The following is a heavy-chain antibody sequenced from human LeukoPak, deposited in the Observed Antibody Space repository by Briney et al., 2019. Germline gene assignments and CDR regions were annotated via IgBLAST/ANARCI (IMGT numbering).Heavy chain of an antibody. CDR2: IKSDGSEA. CDR3: ARGYGGNHK. V-gene: IGHV3-7*01. D-gene: IGHD1-14*01. J-gene: IGHJ4*02. Sequence: GGSLRLSCAASGFTFSSSWMSWVRQAPGKGVEWVANIKSDGSEANYVDSVKGRFTVSRDNAKNPLYLQINSLRAEDTAVYYCARGYGGNHKWGQGTLVTVSS. CDR1: GFTFSSSW.